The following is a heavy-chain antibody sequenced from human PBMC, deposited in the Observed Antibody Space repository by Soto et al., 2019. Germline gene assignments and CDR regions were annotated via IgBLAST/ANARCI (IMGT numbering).Heavy chain of an antibody. CDR1: GYTFTSYG. J-gene: IGHJ6*02. V-gene: IGHV1-18*01. CDR2: ISAYNGNT. D-gene: IGHD3-3*01. Sequence: ASVKVSCKASGYTFTSYGISWVRQAPGQGLEWMGWISAYNGNTNYAQKLQGRVTMTTDTSTSTAYMELRSLRSDDTAVYYCARECELRFLEWSNYGMDVWGQGTTVTVSS. CDR3: ARECELRFLEWSNYGMDV.